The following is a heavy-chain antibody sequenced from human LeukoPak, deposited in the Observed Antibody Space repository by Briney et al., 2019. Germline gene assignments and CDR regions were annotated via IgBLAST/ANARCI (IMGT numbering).Heavy chain of an antibody. J-gene: IGHJ2*01. CDR3: ARGTTMIVVVITSRAPRYFDL. V-gene: IGHV4-34*01. D-gene: IGHD3-22*01. Sequence: SETLSLTCAVYGGSFSGYYWSWIRQPPGKGLEWIGEINHSGSTNYNPSLKSRGTISVDTSKNQVSLKLSSVTAADTAVYYCARGTTMIVVVITSRAPRYFDLWGRGTLVTVSS. CDR2: INHSGST. CDR1: GGSFSGYY.